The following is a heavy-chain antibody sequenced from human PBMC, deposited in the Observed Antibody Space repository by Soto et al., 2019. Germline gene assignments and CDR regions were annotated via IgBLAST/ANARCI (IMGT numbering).Heavy chain of an antibody. Sequence: ASVKVSCKASGGTFSSYAISWVRQAPGQGLEWMGGIIPIFGTANYAQKFQGRVTITADESTSTAYMELSSLRSEDTAVYYCARGRVGDEVIHFDYWGQGTLVTVSS. J-gene: IGHJ4*02. V-gene: IGHV1-69*13. CDR1: GGTFSSYA. CDR3: ARGRVGDEVIHFDY. CDR2: IIPIFGTA.